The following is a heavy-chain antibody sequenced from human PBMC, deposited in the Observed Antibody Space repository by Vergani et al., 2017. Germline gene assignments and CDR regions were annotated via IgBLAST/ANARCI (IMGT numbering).Heavy chain of an antibody. Sequence: EVQLLESGGGLVQPGGSLRLSCAASGFTFSSYAMSWVRQAPGKGLEWVSAISGSGGSTYYADSVKGRFTISRDNSENTLYLQMNSLRAEDTAVYYCAKDLGLMIVVDPFDYWGQGTLVTVSS. CDR3: AKDLGLMIVVDPFDY. D-gene: IGHD3-22*01. V-gene: IGHV3-23*01. CDR1: GFTFSSYA. CDR2: ISGSGGST. J-gene: IGHJ4*02.